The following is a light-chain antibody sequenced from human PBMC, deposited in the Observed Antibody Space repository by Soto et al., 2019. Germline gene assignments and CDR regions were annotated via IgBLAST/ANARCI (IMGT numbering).Light chain of an antibody. CDR1: QSISVTY. Sequence: EIVLTQSPGTLSLSPGERSTLSCRASQSISVTYLAWYQKKPGQAPRLLIYTTSIRATGIPDRFSGSGSGTDFTLTISRLQPEDLAVYYCQQYNNWPWTFGQGTKVDI. CDR3: QQYNNWPWT. J-gene: IGKJ1*01. V-gene: IGKV3-20*01. CDR2: TTS.